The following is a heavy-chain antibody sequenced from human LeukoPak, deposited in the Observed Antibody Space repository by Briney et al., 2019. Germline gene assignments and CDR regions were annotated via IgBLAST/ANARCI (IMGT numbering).Heavy chain of an antibody. V-gene: IGHV3-30*19. CDR3: ATMQDF. CDR1: GFTFSSYG. J-gene: IGHJ4*02. CDR2: ISHDGSNK. Sequence: PGGSLRLSCAASGFTFSSYGMHWVRQAPGKGLEWVAVISHDGSNKYYGDSVKGRFTISRDNSKNTLFLQLNSLRSDDTAVYYCATMQDFWGQGTLVTVPS.